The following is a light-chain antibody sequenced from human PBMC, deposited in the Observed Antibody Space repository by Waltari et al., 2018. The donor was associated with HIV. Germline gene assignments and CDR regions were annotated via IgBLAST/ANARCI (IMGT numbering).Light chain of an antibody. CDR1: TSSSQFTS. CDR2: DIS. Sequence: QSVLTQPPSTSAAPGQRVTISCSGDTSSSQFTSFYWYQQLPGAAPKLLICDISQRPSGVPDRFSGSKAGASASLAITSLRSEDAGLYDCATWSAVLRAWVFGGVTKLTVL. CDR3: ATWSAVLRAWV. V-gene: IGLV1-47*01. J-gene: IGLJ3*02.